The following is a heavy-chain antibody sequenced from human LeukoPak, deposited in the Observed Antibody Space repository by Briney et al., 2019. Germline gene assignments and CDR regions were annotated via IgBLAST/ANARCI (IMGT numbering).Heavy chain of an antibody. CDR2: IYYSGST. CDR3: ARLVAAAGSVTIDY. Sequence: SETLSLTCTVSGGSISSYYWSWLRQPPGKGLEWIGYIYYSGSTNYNPSLKSRVTISVDTSKNQFSLKLSSVTAADTAVYYCARLVAAAGSVTIDYWGQGTLVTVSS. V-gene: IGHV4-59*08. D-gene: IGHD6-13*01. CDR1: GGSISSYY. J-gene: IGHJ4*02.